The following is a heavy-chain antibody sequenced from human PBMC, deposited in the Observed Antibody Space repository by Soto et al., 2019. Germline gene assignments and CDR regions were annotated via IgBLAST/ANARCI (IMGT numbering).Heavy chain of an antibody. Sequence: SDTLSITCTVSGYSISRGNKYWSWLRPPPGKGLEWIGYIFSSGTTYYNPSLKSRLTLSLDASQNQFSLKLNSLTDADTAVYFCARVPSPFDYYYVMDVWGQGTTVT. D-gene: IGHD3-16*01. V-gene: IGHV4-30-4*02. CDR1: GYSISRGNKY. CDR2: IFSSGTT. CDR3: ARVPSPFDYYYVMDV. J-gene: IGHJ6*02.